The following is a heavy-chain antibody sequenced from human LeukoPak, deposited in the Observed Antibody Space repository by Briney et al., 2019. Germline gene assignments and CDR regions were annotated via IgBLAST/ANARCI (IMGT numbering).Heavy chain of an antibody. CDR2: FIPIFGTA. V-gene: IGHV1-69*13. J-gene: IGHJ6*03. D-gene: IGHD7-27*01. CDR3: ARSGDFPRSYYYYMDV. CDR1: GYTFTSYG. Sequence: SVKVSCKASGYTFTSYGISWVRQAPGQGLEWMGGFIPIFGTANYAQKFQGRVTITADESTSTAYMELSSLRSEDTAVYYCARSGDFPRSYYYYMDVWGKGTTVTISS.